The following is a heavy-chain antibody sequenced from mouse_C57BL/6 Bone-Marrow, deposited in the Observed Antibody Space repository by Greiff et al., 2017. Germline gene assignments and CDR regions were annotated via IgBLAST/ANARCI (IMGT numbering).Heavy chain of an antibody. J-gene: IGHJ2*01. V-gene: IGHV5-6*02. Sequence: DVMLVESGGDLVKPGGSLKLSCAASGFTFSSYGMSWVRQTPDKRLEWVATISSGGSYTYYPDRVKGRFTISRDNAKNTLYLQMSSLKSEDTAMYYCARLRNYGLFDYWGQGTTLTVSS. CDR3: ARLRNYGLFDY. D-gene: IGHD1-2*01. CDR1: GFTFSSYG. CDR2: ISSGGSYT.